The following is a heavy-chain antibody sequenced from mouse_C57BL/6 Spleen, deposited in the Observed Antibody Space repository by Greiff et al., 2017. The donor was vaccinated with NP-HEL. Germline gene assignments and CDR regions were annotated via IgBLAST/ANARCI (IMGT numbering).Heavy chain of an antibody. CDR2: IYPGDGDT. CDR3: ARTQEGYSNYPFAY. V-gene: IGHV1-82*01. Sequence: QVQLKESGPELVKPGASVKISCKASGYAFSSSWMNWVKQRPGKGLEWIGRIYPGDGDTNYNGKFKGKATLTADKSSSTAYLQISSLTSEDSAVYFCARTQEGYSNYPFAYWGQGTLVTVSA. J-gene: IGHJ3*01. CDR1: GYAFSSSW. D-gene: IGHD2-5*01.